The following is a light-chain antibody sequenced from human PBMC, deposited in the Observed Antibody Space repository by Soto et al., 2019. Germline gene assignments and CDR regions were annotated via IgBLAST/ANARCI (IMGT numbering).Light chain of an antibody. Sequence: ALTQPASVSGSPGQSITTSCTGTSSDVGGYNYVSWYQQHPGKAPKLMIYDVSDRPSGVSNRFSASKSGNTASLTISGLQAEDEADYYCCSYTSRSTAWVFGTGTKVTVL. CDR2: DVS. V-gene: IGLV2-14*03. CDR1: SSDVGGYNY. J-gene: IGLJ1*01. CDR3: CSYTSRSTAWV.